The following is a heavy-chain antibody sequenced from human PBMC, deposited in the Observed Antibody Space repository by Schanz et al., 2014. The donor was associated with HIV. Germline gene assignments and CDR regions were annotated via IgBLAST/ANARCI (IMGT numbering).Heavy chain of an antibody. J-gene: IGHJ6*02. CDR3: AKDRNYYDSRFLGKGNYYYYYGMDV. Sequence: TWVRQAPGKGRDGVSGTTGSEDSTYDADYENGRFTISRDNSKNTVYLQAKSLRPEDTAVYYCAKDRNYYDSRFLGKGNYYYYYGMDVWGQGTTVTVSS. V-gene: IGHV3-23*01. CDR2: TTGSEDST. D-gene: IGHD3-22*01.